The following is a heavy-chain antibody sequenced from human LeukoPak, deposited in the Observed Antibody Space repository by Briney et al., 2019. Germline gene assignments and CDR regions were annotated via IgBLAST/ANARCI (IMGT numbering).Heavy chain of an antibody. V-gene: IGHV4-59*01. D-gene: IGHD2-2*03. CDR2: IYYSGST. Sequence: SETLSLTCTVSGGSISSYYWSWLRQPPGKGLEWIGYIYYSGSTNYNPSLKSRVTISVDTSKNQFSLKLSSVSAADTAVYYCAKGGYCSSTSCPPYYYMDVWGKGTTVTVSS. CDR1: GGSISSYY. J-gene: IGHJ6*03. CDR3: AKGGYCSSTSCPPYYYMDV.